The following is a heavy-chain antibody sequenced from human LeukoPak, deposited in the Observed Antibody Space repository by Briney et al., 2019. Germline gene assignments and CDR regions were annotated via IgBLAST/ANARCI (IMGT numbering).Heavy chain of an antibody. D-gene: IGHD6-6*01. V-gene: IGHV4-34*01. CDR2: INYSGST. CDR1: GGSFSGYY. Sequence: SETLSLTCAVYGGSFSGYYWSWIRQPPGKGLEWIGEINYSGSTNYNPSLKSRVIISVDTSKNQFSLKVSSVTAADTAVYYCARLSSSSLGYYYYMDVWAKGTTVTVSS. CDR3: ARLSSSSLGYYYYMDV. J-gene: IGHJ6*03.